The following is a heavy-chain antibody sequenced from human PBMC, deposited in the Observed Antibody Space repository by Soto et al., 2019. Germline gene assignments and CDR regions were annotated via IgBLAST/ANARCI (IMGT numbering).Heavy chain of an antibody. CDR3: ARDSQRPNPYYFGY. D-gene: IGHD7-27*01. CDR1: GDSVSSNNAA. J-gene: IGHJ4*02. V-gene: IGHV6-1*01. CDR2: RYYRSNWYA. Sequence: SQTLSLTCAISGDSVSSNNAAWNWIRQSPSRGLEWLGRRYYRSNWYADYAVSVKSRININPDTSKNQFSLQLNSVTSEDTAVYYCARDSQRPNPYYFGYWGQGTLVTVSS.